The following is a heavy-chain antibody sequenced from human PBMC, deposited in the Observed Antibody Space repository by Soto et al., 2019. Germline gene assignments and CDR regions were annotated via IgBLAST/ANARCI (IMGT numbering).Heavy chain of an antibody. CDR3: AXDLPPVDY. V-gene: IGHV1-18*01. J-gene: IGHJ4*02. Sequence: QVQLVQSGAEVKKPGASVKVSCKASGYTFTSYGISWVRQAPGQGLEWMGWISAYNGNTNYAQKLQGRVTMTTDTXXXXXXXXXXXXXXDDXXXXXXAXDLPPVDYWGQGTLVTVSS. CDR1: GYTFTSYG. D-gene: IGHD1-1*01. CDR2: ISAYNGNT.